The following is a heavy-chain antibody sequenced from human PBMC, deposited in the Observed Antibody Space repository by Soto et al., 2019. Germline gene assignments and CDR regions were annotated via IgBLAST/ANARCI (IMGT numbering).Heavy chain of an antibody. D-gene: IGHD7-27*01. CDR1: GDSISNLDYF. V-gene: IGHV4-30-4*01. Sequence: SETLSLTCSVSGDSISNLDYFWAWIRQPPGQALEYIGYIYKSATTYYNPSFESRVAISVDTSKSQFSLNVTSVTAADTAVYFCARGRYCLTGRCFPNWFDSWGQGALVSVSS. J-gene: IGHJ5*01. CDR2: IYKSATT. CDR3: ARGRYCLTGRCFPNWFDS.